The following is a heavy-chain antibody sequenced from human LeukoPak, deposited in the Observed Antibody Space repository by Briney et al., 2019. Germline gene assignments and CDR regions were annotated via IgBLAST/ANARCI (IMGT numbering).Heavy chain of an antibody. CDR2: ISRDSST. CDR3: RVCGGDCSLIDT. CDR1: DLPVRSNY. D-gene: IGHD2-21*02. V-gene: IGHV3-53*01. J-gene: IGHJ5*02. Sequence: GGSLRLSCAASDLPVRSNYMSWVRQAPGKGLECVSYISRDSSTTYAASVKGRFTTSRDNSGNTLYLQMNNLKTEDTAVYFCRVCGGDCSLIDTWGQGTLVTVSS.